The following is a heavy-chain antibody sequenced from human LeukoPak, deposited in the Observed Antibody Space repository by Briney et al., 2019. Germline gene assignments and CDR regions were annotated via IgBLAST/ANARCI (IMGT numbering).Heavy chain of an antibody. CDR1: GYTFTSYG. V-gene: IGHV1-18*01. J-gene: IGHJ6*02. Sequence: ASVKVSCQASGYTFTSYGISWVRQAPGQGLEWMGWISAYNGNTNYAQKLQGRVTMTTDTSTSTAYMELRSLRSDDTAVYYCARDLRAYDFWSGYYYYGMDVWGQGTTVTVSS. CDR2: ISAYNGNT. D-gene: IGHD3-3*01. CDR3: ARDLRAYDFWSGYYYYGMDV.